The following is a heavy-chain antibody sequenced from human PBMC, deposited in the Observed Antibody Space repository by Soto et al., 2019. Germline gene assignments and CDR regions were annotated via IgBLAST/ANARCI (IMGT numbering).Heavy chain of an antibody. V-gene: IGHV3-30-3*01. CDR3: AKVDV. CDR1: GFTFISYD. J-gene: IGHJ6*01. Sequence: GGSLRLSCVGSGFTFISYDMHWVRQAPGKGLEWVGFISFDGSKKHYADSVEGRFTISRDNSKSTMYLEMSSLRPEDTGVYYFAKVDVWGPGTAVTVSS. CDR2: ISFDGSKK.